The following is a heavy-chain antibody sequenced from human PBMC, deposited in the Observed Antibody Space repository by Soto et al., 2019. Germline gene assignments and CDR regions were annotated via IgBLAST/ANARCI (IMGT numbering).Heavy chain of an antibody. Sequence: EVQLVESGGGLVNPGGSLSLSCEVSGFIFSDFSMTWVRQAPGKGLEWVSSISTGSRYIYYGDSLKGRFTTSRDDAKNSLFLQVSRLRAEDTAMYYCVRDEPGGDEFWRNYLNLGYFEHWGQGALVTVSS. J-gene: IGHJ1*01. CDR2: ISTGSRYI. CDR1: GFIFSDFS. CDR3: VRDEPGGDEFWRNYLNLGYFEH. V-gene: IGHV3-21*02. D-gene: IGHD3-3*01.